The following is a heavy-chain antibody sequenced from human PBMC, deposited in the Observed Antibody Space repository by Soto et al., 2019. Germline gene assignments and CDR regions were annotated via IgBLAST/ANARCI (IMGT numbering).Heavy chain of an antibody. CDR2: ISPEGSTK. J-gene: IGHJ4*02. D-gene: IGHD2-8*02. Sequence: EVQLVESGGALVQPGGSLRLSCSASGFAFSAHWMTWVRQTPGKGLEWVVNISPEGSTKYYVDSAKGRFTISRDNAKNLLYLQMNSLTVGDTAVYSCVRDHVTPGLYFDKWGQGTLVTVSS. V-gene: IGHV3-7*01. CDR3: VRDHVTPGLYFDK. CDR1: GFAFSAHW.